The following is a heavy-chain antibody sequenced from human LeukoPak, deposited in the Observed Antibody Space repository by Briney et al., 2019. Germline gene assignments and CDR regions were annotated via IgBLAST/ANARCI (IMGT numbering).Heavy chain of an antibody. Sequence: GGSLRLSCAASGFTFSGYEMNWVRQAPGKGLEWVSYISSSGSTMYYADSVKGRFTISRDNAKNSLYLQMNSLRAEDTAVYYCARDLQTYYDFWSGFDCWGQGTLVTVSS. CDR3: ARDLQTYYDFWSGFDC. CDR2: ISSSGSTM. J-gene: IGHJ4*02. V-gene: IGHV3-48*03. CDR1: GFTFSGYE. D-gene: IGHD3-3*01.